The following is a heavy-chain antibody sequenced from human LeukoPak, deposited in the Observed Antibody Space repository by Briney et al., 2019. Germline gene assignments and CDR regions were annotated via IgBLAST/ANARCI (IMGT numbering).Heavy chain of an antibody. J-gene: IGHJ4*02. CDR2: IYYSGST. Sequence: SETLSLTCTVSGGXISSGGYYWSWIRQHPGKGLQWIGYIYYSGSTYYNPSLKSRVTISVDTSKNQFSLKLSSVTAADTTVYYCARALSSGPYADYWGQGTLVTVSS. D-gene: IGHD3-22*01. CDR1: GGXISSGGYY. V-gene: IGHV4-31*03. CDR3: ARALSSGPYADY.